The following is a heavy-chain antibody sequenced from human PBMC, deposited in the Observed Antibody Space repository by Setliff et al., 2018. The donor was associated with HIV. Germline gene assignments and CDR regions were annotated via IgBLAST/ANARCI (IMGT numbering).Heavy chain of an antibody. J-gene: IGHJ6*04. CDR1: GASVRTYY. CDR3: ARSVDPDI. V-gene: IGHV4-4*08. Sequence: SETLSLTCTVSGASVRTYYWTWIRQPPGKGLEWIGNIYGMGEAKYHPSLKSRVTISLDKTKNAFSLRLTSVTAADTGVYFCARSVDPDIWGKGTTVTVSS. CDR2: IYGMGEA.